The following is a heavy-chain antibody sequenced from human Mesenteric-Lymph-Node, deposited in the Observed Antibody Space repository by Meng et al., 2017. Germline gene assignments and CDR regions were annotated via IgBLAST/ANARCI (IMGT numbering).Heavy chain of an antibody. J-gene: IGHJ4*02. D-gene: IGHD6-19*01. Sequence: VPGRVHPSGTLSLTCAVSGCPIRSSNWWSWGRQPPGKGLEWIGEIYHSGSTNYNPSLKSRVTISVDKSKNQFSLKLSSVTAADTAVYYCASFPPPGKQWLVTDYWGQGTLVTVSS. V-gene: IGHV4-4*02. CDR3: ASFPPPGKQWLVTDY. CDR2: IYHSGST. CDR1: GCPIRSSNW.